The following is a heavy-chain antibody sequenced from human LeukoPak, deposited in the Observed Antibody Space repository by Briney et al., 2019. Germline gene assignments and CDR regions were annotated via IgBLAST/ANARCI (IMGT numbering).Heavy chain of an antibody. CDR3: ARDYCSGGSCTNYYYYGMDV. CDR1: GFTVSTNY. D-gene: IGHD2-15*01. V-gene: IGHV3-21*01. Sequence: PGGSLRLSCAASGFTVSTNYMNWVRQAPGKGLEWVSSISSSSSYIYYADSVKGRFTISRDNAKNSLYLQMNSLRAEDTAVYYCARDYCSGGSCTNYYYYGMDVWGQGTTVTVSS. CDR2: ISSSSSYI. J-gene: IGHJ6*02.